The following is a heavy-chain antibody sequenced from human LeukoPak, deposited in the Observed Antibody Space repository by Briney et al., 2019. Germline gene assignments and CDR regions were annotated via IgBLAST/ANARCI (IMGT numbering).Heavy chain of an antibody. CDR1: GFTFSSYA. D-gene: IGHD6-13*01. J-gene: IGHJ5*02. V-gene: IGHV3-23*01. Sequence: QPGGSLRLSCAASGFTFSSYAMSRVRQAPGKGLEWVSAISGSGGSTYYVDSVKGRFTISRDNSKNTLYLQMNSLRAEDTAVYYCAKAGAAELWHNWFDPWGQGTLVTVSS. CDR3: AKAGAAELWHNWFDP. CDR2: ISGSGGST.